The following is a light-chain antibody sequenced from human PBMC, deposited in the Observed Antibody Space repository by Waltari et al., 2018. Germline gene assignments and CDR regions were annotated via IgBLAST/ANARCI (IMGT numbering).Light chain of an antibody. V-gene: IGKV3-15*01. CDR2: GTS. Sequence: ETVMTQSPATMSLSPGEIVTLSCRASDNISQNLAWYRQKPGQAPRLLIFGTSTRATGIPARFSGSGSGTDYTLTISSLQSEDFAVYFCQQYNHWPLAFGGGTNIEIK. CDR3: QQYNHWPLA. CDR1: DNISQN. J-gene: IGKJ4*01.